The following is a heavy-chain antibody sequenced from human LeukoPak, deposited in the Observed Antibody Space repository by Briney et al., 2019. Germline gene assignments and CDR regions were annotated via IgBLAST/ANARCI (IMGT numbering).Heavy chain of an antibody. CDR3: AGDGVVAAGVHGMDV. CDR2: IYYSGST. V-gene: IGHV4-59*01. D-gene: IGHD6-13*01. J-gene: IGHJ6*01. CDR1: GGSISSYY. Sequence: SETLSLTCTVSGGSISSYYWSWIRQPPGKGLEWIGYIYYSGSTNYNPSLKSRVTVSVDTSKNQFSLKLSSVTAADTAVYYCAGDGVVAAGVHGMDVWGQGATVTVSS.